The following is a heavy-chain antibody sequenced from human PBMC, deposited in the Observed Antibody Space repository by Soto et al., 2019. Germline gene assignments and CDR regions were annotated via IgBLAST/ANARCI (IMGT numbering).Heavy chain of an antibody. V-gene: IGHV5-51*03. CDR3: ASQSLGYCSGGSCYSGDAFDI. CDR2: IYPGDSDT. CDR1: GYSFTSYW. J-gene: IGHJ3*02. D-gene: IGHD2-15*01. Sequence: EVQLVQSGAEVKKPGESLKISCKGSGYSFTSYWIGWVRQMPGKGLEWMGIIYPGDSDTRYSPSFQGQVTISADKSISTAYLQWSSLKASDTAMYYCASQSLGYCSGGSCYSGDAFDIWGQGTMVTVSS.